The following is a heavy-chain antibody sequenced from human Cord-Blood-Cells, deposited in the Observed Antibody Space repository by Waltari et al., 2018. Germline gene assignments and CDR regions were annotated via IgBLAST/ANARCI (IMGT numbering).Heavy chain of an antibody. CDR3: ARNYGSGSPFDY. V-gene: IGHV4-34*01. D-gene: IGHD3-10*01. CDR2: INYSGST. CDR1: GGSCSGYY. Sequence: QVQLQQWGAGLLKPSETLSLTCALYGGSCSGYYWSWIDQPPGKGLEWIGEINYSGSTKYNPSLKSRVTISVDASKNQFSLKMSSVTAAGTAVYYCARNYGSGSPFDYWGQGTLVTVSS. J-gene: IGHJ4*02.